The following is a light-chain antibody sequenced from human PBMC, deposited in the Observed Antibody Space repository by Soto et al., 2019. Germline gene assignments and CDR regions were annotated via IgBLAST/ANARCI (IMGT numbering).Light chain of an antibody. V-gene: IGKV1-39*01. Sequence: DIQMTQSPSSLSASVGDIVTITCRASQSISSYLNWYQQKPGKAPKLLIYAASCLQSGVPSRFSGRGSGTDFALTTSSLQPEDFATDYSQQSYSTPLAFGGGTKVEIK. J-gene: IGKJ4*01. CDR2: AAS. CDR1: QSISSY. CDR3: QQSYSTPLA.